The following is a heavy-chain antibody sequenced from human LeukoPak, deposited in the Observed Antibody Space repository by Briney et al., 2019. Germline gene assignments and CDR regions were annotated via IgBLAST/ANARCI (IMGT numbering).Heavy chain of an antibody. V-gene: IGHV3-48*03. CDR2: INGRGSTI. D-gene: IGHD4/OR15-4a*01. J-gene: IGHJ4*02. Sequence: GGSLRLSCAASGVTFSNYEMNWVRRAPGKGLEWISYINGRGSTINYADSVKGRFTISRDNAKNSLYLQMYSLRVEDTAVYYCVGSANLADWGQGTLVTVSS. CDR3: VGSANLAD. CDR1: GVTFSNYE.